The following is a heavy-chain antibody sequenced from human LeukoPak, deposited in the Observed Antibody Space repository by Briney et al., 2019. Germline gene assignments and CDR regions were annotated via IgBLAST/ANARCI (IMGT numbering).Heavy chain of an antibody. CDR3: ARGRQWLVRGVDY. CDR2: INHGGST. J-gene: IGHJ4*02. D-gene: IGHD6-19*01. V-gene: IGHV4-34*01. CDR1: VGSFSGYY. Sequence: SETLSLTRALYVGSFSGYYWSWIRQPPGKGVERIGEINHGGSTNYNPSLKSRVTISVDTSKNQFSLKLSSVTAADTAVYYCARGRQWLVRGVDYWGQGTLVTVSS.